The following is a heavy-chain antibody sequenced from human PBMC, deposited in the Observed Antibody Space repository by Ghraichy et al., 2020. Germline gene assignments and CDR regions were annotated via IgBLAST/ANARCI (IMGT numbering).Heavy chain of an antibody. D-gene: IGHD3-3*01. CDR3: ARRGDDLWSGPGNQNGLDV. J-gene: IGHJ6*02. CDR2: MSQSGSA. CDR1: GGSISSGGHY. V-gene: IGHV4-31*11. Sequence: SETLSLTCDVSGGSISSGGHYWNWIRQHSGKGLEWIAYMSQSGSAYYNPSLGGRATMSIEKSKNYFSLTVRSMTSADTAVYYCARRGDDLWSGPGNQNGLDVWGQGAMVTV.